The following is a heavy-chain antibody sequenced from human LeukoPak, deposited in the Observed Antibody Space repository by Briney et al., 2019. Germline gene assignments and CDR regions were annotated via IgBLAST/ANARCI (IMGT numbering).Heavy chain of an antibody. D-gene: IGHD1-1*01. CDR3: VRKLTGTTFFDY. CDR2: INSDGSNT. V-gene: IGHV3-74*01. CDR1: GFTFSRYW. Sequence: PGGSLRLSCAASGFTFSRYWMHWVRQAPGKGLVWVSRINSDGSNTYYADSVKGRFTISRDNAKNSLYLQMNSLRAEDTAVYYCVRKLTGTTFFDYWGKGTVVTVSS. J-gene: IGHJ4*02.